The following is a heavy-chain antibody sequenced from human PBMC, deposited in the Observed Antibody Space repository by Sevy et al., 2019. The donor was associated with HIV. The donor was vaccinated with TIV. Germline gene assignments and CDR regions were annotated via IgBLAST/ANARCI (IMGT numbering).Heavy chain of an antibody. V-gene: IGHV3-7*01. CDR2: IKQDGSQK. Sequence: GGSLRLSCAASGFTFSNYWMSWVRQAPGKGLEWVANIKQDGSQKYYLDSVKGRFTISRDNAKNSLFLQMNSLRAEDTAVYDCGTFKEVGWGHGTLVTVSS. CDR3: GTFKEVG. D-gene: IGHD1-26*01. J-gene: IGHJ4*01. CDR1: GFTFSNYW.